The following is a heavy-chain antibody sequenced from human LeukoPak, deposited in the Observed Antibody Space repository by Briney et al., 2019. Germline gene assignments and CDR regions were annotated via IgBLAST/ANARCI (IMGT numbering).Heavy chain of an antibody. D-gene: IGHD5-18*01. CDR3: ARDLSGVAGYTYGRGIDY. V-gene: IGHV3-7*01. CDR1: GFTFSSYW. Sequence: GGSLRLSCAASGFTFSSYWMSWVRQAPGKGLEWVANIKKDGSEKYYVDSVKGRFTISRDSAKTSLYLQMNSLRAEDTAVYYCARDLSGVAGYTYGRGIDYWGQGTLVTVSS. CDR2: IKKDGSEK. J-gene: IGHJ4*02.